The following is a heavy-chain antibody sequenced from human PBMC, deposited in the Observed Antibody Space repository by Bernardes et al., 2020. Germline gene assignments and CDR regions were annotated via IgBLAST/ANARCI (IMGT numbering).Heavy chain of an antibody. D-gene: IGHD3-22*01. CDR2: INSDGSST. J-gene: IGHJ4*02. Sequence: GGYLRLSCAASGFTFSSYWMHWVRQAPGKGLVWVSRINSDGSSTSYADSVKGRFTISRDNAKNTLYLQMNSLRAEDTAVYYCARDLRPYYYDSSGYYPDYWGQGTLVTVSS. CDR3: ARDLRPYYYDSSGYYPDY. V-gene: IGHV3-74*01. CDR1: GFTFSSYW.